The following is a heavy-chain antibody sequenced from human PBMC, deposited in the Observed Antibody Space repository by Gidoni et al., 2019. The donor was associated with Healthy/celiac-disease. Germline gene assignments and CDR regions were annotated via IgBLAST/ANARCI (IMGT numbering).Heavy chain of an antibody. D-gene: IGHD6-19*01. Sequence: QVQLQESGPGLVKPSETLSLTCTVSGGSISSYYWSWIRQPPGKGLEWIGYIYYSGSTNYNPSLKSRVTISVDTSKNQFSLKLSSVTAADTAGYYCARDRVQVPFGYSSGWYQGGGFDYWGQGTLVTVSS. CDR1: GGSISSYY. CDR3: ARDRVQVPFGYSSGWYQGGGFDY. CDR2: IYYSGST. J-gene: IGHJ4*02. V-gene: IGHV4-59*01.